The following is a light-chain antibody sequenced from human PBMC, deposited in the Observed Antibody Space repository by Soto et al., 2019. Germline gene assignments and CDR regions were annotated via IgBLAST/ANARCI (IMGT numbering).Light chain of an antibody. CDR1: SSDVGSYNL. V-gene: IGLV2-23*01. Sequence: QSALTQTASVSASPGQSITISCSGTSSDVGSYNLVSWYQHYPGKAPQLIIYEGGRRPSGVSDRFSGSKSGNTASLTISGLQAEDEADYYCCSYAASRTLVFGGGTKLTVL. CDR3: CSYAASRTLV. CDR2: EGG. J-gene: IGLJ3*02.